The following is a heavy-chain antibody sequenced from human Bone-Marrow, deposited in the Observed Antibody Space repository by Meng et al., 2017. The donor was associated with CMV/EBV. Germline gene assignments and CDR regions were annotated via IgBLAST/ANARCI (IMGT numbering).Heavy chain of an antibody. CDR1: GYTFTSYG. D-gene: IGHD2-21*01. CDR2: ISAYNGNT. Sequence: ASVKVSCKASGYTFTSYGISWVRQAPGQGLEWMGWISAYNGNTNYAQKLQGRVTMTTDTSTITAYMELRSLTSDDTAIYFCARDLKPYCSGDCYSGIDLWGQGTTVTVSS. CDR3: ARDLKPYCSGDCYSGIDL. V-gene: IGHV1-18*01. J-gene: IGHJ6*02.